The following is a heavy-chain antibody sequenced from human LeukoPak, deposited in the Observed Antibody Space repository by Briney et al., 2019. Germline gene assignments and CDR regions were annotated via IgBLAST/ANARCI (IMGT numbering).Heavy chain of an antibody. CDR3: ARDYGPYPGCSWFDP. CDR1: GYTSTGYY. J-gene: IGHJ5*02. Sequence: GASVKVSCKASGYTSTGYYIHWVRQAPGQGLEWMGRINCNGGGTSYAQKFQGRVTMTRDTSISTAYMELDRLTSDDTAVYYCARDYGPYPGCSWFDPWGQGTLVTVSS. V-gene: IGHV1-2*06. CDR2: INCNGGGT. D-gene: IGHD2-21*01.